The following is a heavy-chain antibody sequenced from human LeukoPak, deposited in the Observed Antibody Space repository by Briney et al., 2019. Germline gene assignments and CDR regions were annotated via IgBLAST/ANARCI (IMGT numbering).Heavy chain of an antibody. V-gene: IGHV3-74*01. CDR1: GFDFSSNW. D-gene: IGHD2-2*01. Sequence: SGGSLRLSCAASGFDFSSNWMHWVRHAPGQGLVWVSRIKGDGISTNYADSVKGRFTISRDIAKNTLYLQMNSLRAEDTAVYYCARGGTPYCSSTSCYAYFDYWGQGTLVTVSS. J-gene: IGHJ4*02. CDR3: ARGGTPYCSSTSCYAYFDY. CDR2: IKGDGIST.